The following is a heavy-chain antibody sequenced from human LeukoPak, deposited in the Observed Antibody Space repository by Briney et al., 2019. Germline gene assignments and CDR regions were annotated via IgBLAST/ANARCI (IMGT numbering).Heavy chain of an antibody. Sequence: GGSLRVSCAASGFTFSNYWMTWVRQAPGKGLEWVANIKEDGSEKYYEASVRGRFTLSRDNAKKSLYLQMNSLRAEDTAVYYCAREDQPRGTFDCWGQGTLVTVSS. CDR3: AREDQPRGTFDC. CDR2: IKEDGSEK. V-gene: IGHV3-7*05. CDR1: GFTFSNYW. D-gene: IGHD2-15*01. J-gene: IGHJ4*02.